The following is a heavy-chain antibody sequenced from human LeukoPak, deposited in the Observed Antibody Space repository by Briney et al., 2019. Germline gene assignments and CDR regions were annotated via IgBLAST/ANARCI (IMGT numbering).Heavy chain of an antibody. J-gene: IGHJ6*03. V-gene: IGHV3-66*01. CDR2: IYSGGST. CDR1: GFTVSRNY. Sequence: GGSLRLSCAASGFTVSRNYMSWVRQAPGKGLEWVSVIYSGGSTYYADSVKGRFTISRDNSKNTLYLQMNSLRAEDTAVYYCARDIHITMVRGAEYYYYYYMDVWGKGTTVTISS. D-gene: IGHD3-10*01. CDR3: ARDIHITMVRGAEYYYYYYMDV.